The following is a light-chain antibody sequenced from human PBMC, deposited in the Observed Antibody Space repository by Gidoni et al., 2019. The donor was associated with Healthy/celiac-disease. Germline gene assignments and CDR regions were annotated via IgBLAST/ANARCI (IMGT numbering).Light chain of an antibody. CDR3: QQYGSSPRT. V-gene: IGKV3-20*01. CDR2: GAS. J-gene: IGKJ1*01. Sequence: IVLTQSPGTLSLSPGERATLSCRASQSISSSYLAWYQQTPGQAPRLLISGASSRATGIPDRCSGSGSGTDFTLTISRLEPEDFAVYYCQQYGSSPRTFGQGTKVEIK. CDR1: QSISSSY.